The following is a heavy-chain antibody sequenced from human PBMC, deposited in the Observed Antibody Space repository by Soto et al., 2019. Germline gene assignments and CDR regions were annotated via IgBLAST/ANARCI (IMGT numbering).Heavy chain of an antibody. CDR1: GFTFSSYA. Sequence: HPGGSLRLSCAASGFTFSSYAMSWVRQAPGKGLEWVSAISGSGGSTYYADSVKGRFTISRDNSKNTLYLQMNSLRAEDTAVYYCAKDPLVVVITKIWFDPWGQGTLVTVSS. CDR2: ISGSGGST. V-gene: IGHV3-23*01. J-gene: IGHJ5*02. D-gene: IGHD3-22*01. CDR3: AKDPLVVVITKIWFDP.